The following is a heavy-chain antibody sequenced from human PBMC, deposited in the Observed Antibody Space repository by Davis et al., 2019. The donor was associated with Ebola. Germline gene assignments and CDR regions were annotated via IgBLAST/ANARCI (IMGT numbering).Heavy chain of an antibody. CDR1: GGTFSSYA. CDR2: IIPIFGTA. CDR3: ARLRDDFWSGYYTHYFDY. V-gene: IGHV1-69*13. D-gene: IGHD3-3*01. J-gene: IGHJ4*02. Sequence: SVKVSCKASGGTFSSYAISWVRQTPGQGLEWMGGIIPIFGTANYAQKFQGRVTITADESTSTAYMELSSLRSEDTAVYYCARLRDDFWSGYYTHYFDYWGQGTLVTVSS.